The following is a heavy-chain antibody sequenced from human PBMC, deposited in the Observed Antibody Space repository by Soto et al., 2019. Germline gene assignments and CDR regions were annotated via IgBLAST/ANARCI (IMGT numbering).Heavy chain of an antibody. J-gene: IGHJ6*02. D-gene: IGHD6-13*01. CDR3: AKASGAAGPYYFGMDV. V-gene: IGHV3-23*01. CDR1: GFTFRSYA. CDR2: ISGSGGST. Sequence: GGSLRLSCVASGFTFRSYAMSWFRQAPGKGLEWVSAISGSGGSTYYADSVKGRFTISRDNSKNTLYLQMNSLRAEDTAVYYCAKASGAAGPYYFGMDVWRQGLTVTSP.